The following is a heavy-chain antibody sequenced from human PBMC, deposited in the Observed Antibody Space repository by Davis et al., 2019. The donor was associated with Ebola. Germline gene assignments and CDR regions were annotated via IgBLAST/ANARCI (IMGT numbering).Heavy chain of an antibody. D-gene: IGHD7-27*01. CDR2: IYYSGST. CDR3: ARGHWGYYYGMDV. Sequence: PSETLSLTCTVSGGSISSYYWSWIRQPPGKGLEWIGYIYYSGSTNYNPSLKSRVTISVDTSKNQFSLKLSSVTAADTAVYYCARGHWGYYYGMDVWGQGTTVTVSS. CDR1: GGSISSYY. V-gene: IGHV4-59*01. J-gene: IGHJ6*02.